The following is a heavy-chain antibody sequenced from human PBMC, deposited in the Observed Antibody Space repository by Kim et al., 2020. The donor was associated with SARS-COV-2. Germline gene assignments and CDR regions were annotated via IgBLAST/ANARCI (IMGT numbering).Heavy chain of an antibody. Sequence: GGSLRLSCAASGFTFSSYGMHWVRQAPDKGLEWVSVISYDGSNKYYADSVKGRFTISRDNSKNTLYLQMNSLRAEDTAVYYCARDIVLFQAFDYWG. CDR3: ARDIVLFQAFDY. V-gene: IGHV3-33*08. D-gene: IGHD2-21*01. CDR2: ISYDGSNK. J-gene: IGHJ4*01. CDR1: GFTFSSYG.